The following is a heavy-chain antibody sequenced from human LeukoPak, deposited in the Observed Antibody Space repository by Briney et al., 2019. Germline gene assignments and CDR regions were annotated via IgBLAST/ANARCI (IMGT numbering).Heavy chain of an antibody. CDR3: AREDHSNYNY. CDR1: GFTFSIDG. Sequence: GGSLRLSCVGSGFTFSIDGMNWVRQAPGKGLEWVSSISPDSAFIPQADSVKGRFTISRDNAKNSLYLQMNSLRAEDTAVYYCAREDHSNYNYWGQGTLVTVSS. J-gene: IGHJ4*02. V-gene: IGHV3-21*01. CDR2: ISPDSAFI. D-gene: IGHD4-11*01.